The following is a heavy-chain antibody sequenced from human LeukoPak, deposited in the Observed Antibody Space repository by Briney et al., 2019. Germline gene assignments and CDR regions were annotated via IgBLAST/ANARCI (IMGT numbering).Heavy chain of an antibody. CDR2: INWNGGST. Sequence: GGSLRLSCAASGFTFDDYGMSWVRQAPGKGLEWVSGINWNGGSTVYADSVKGRFTISRDNAKNSLYLQMHSLRAEDTALYYCARPRIAARVVWSGYYFDYWGQGTLVTVSS. CDR1: GFTFDDYG. CDR3: ARPRIAARVVWSGYYFDY. V-gene: IGHV3-20*04. D-gene: IGHD6-6*01. J-gene: IGHJ4*02.